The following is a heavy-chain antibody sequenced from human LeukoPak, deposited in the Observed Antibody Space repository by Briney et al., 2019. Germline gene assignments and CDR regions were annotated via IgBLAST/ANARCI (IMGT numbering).Heavy chain of an antibody. Sequence: SQTLSLTCTVSGGSISSGSYYWSWIRQPAGKGLEWIGRIYTSGSTNYNPSLKSRVTISVDTSKNQFSLKLSSVTAADTAVYYCARDIIAAGGTYYYYMDVWGKGTTVTVSS. CDR3: ARDIIAAGGTYYYYMDV. CDR2: IYTSGST. V-gene: IGHV4-61*02. J-gene: IGHJ6*03. CDR1: GGSISSGSYY. D-gene: IGHD6-13*01.